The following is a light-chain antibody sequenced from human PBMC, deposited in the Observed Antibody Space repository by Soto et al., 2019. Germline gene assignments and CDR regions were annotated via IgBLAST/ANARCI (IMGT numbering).Light chain of an antibody. CDR2: GAS. V-gene: IGKV3-20*01. Sequence: EIVLTQSPGILSLSPGERATLSCRASQSVNSYSLAWYQRKPGQPPRLLVWGASNRATDIPYRFSGSGSGTDFTISIASLEPEDFAVYYWQQYGSSPPTFGQGTKVEV. CDR3: QQYGSSPPT. CDR1: QSVNSYS. J-gene: IGKJ1*01.